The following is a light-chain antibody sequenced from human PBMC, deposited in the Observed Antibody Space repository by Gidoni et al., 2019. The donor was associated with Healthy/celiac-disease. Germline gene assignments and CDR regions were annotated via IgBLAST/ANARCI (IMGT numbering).Light chain of an antibody. V-gene: IGKV3-20*01. J-gene: IGKJ4*01. CDR1: QSVSSSY. CDR3: QQYGSSPF. CDR2: GAS. Sequence: EIVLTQSPGTISLSPGERATLSCRASQSVSSSYLAWYQQKPGQAPRLLIYGASSRATGIPDSFSCSGSGKDFTLTISRLEPEDFSVYYCQQYGSSPFFGGGTKVEIK.